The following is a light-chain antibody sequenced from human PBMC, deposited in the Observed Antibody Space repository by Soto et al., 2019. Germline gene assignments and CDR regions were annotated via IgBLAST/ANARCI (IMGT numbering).Light chain of an antibody. V-gene: IGKV3-15*01. CDR2: GAS. Sequence: EIVMTQSPATLSVSPGERATLSCRASQSVSSNLAWYQQKPGQAPRLLIYGASTRATGIPARLSGSGSGTEFTLTISSLQSEDVAVYYCQQYNNWSPLTFGGGTKVEIK. CDR3: QQYNNWSPLT. CDR1: QSVSSN. J-gene: IGKJ4*01.